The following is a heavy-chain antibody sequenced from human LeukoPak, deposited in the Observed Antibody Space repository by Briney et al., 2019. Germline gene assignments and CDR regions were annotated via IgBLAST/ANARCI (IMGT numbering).Heavy chain of an antibody. CDR3: VRESKGYFDP. CDR1: GFTFSSYW. V-gene: IGHV3-74*01. Sequence: PGGSLRLSCAASGFTFSSYWMHWVRQAPGKGLVWVSRIDSDGSSTNYADSVKGRFTISRDNAKNTLFLQMNSLRAEDTAVYYCVRESKGYFDPWGQGTLVTVSS. J-gene: IGHJ5*02. D-gene: IGHD1-1*01. CDR2: IDSDGSST.